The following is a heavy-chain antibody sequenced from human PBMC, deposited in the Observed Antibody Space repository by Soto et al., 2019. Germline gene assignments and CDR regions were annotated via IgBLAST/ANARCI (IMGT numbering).Heavy chain of an antibody. D-gene: IGHD1-1*01. CDR2: IYYSGST. Sequence: SETLSLTCTISGGSFSNDDYYWSWIRQPPGKGLEWIGYIYYSGSTNSNPSLKTRVTQSVDTSKTQFSLTLRSVTDADTAVYYCARARYAYFDYWGQGTLVTVSS. J-gene: IGHJ4*02. CDR3: ARARYAYFDY. V-gene: IGHV4-30-4*01. CDR1: GGSFSNDDYY.